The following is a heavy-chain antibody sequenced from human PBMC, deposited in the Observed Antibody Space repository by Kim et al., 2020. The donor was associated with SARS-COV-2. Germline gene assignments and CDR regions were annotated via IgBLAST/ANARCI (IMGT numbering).Heavy chain of an antibody. D-gene: IGHD3-22*01. CDR1: GFTFSSYW. V-gene: IGHV3-7*01. J-gene: IGHJ4*02. CDR3: ARVVYDSSGEMDGYFDY. Sequence: GGSLRLSCAASGFTFSSYWMSWVRQAPGKGLEWVANIKQDGSEKYYVDSVKGRFTISRDNAKNSLYLQMNSLRAEDTAVYYCARVVYDSSGEMDGYFDYWGQETLVTVSS. CDR2: IKQDGSEK.